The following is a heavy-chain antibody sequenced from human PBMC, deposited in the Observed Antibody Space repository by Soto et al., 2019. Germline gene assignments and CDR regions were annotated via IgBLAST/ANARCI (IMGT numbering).Heavy chain of an antibody. Sequence: ETLSLTCTVSGGSVSSGSYYWSWVRQAPGKGLEWVADIKQDGEKTYYVASVKGRFTISRDNAEKSLHLQMNSLTAEDTAIYYCSRDLNYGHDYWGQGTLVTVSS. D-gene: IGHD4-17*01. V-gene: IGHV3-7*01. J-gene: IGHJ4*02. CDR1: GGSVSSGSYY. CDR3: SRDLNYGHDY. CDR2: IKQDGEKT.